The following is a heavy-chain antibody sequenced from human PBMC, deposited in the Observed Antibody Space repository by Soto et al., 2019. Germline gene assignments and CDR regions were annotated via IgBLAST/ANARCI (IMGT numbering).Heavy chain of an antibody. V-gene: IGHV3-11*01. CDR2: ISSSGSTK. D-gene: IGHD1-1*01. J-gene: IGHJ6*02. Sequence: GGSLRLSCAASGFTFSDYDMSWIRQAPGKGLEWVSYISSSGSTKYYADSVKGRFTISRDNAKNSLYLQMNSLRAEDTAVYYCARGLTTYYYYGMDVWGQGTTVTVSS. CDR3: ARGLTTYYYYGMDV. CDR1: GFTFSDYD.